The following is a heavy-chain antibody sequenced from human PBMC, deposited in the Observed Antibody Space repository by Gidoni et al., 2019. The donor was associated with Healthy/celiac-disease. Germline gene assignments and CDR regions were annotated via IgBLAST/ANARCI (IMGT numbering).Heavy chain of an antibody. CDR2: ISDDGSNK. CDR3: ARADYYGSGIYYREYYFDY. V-gene: IGHV3-30-3*01. CDR1: GFTFSSSA. J-gene: IGHJ4*02. D-gene: IGHD3-10*01. Sequence: QVQLVASGGGVVQPGRSMRLSCAASGFTFSSSALPWVRQAPGKGLEWVAVISDDGSNKYYADSVKGRFTISRDNSKNTLYLQRNSLRAEDTAVYYCARADYYGSGIYYREYYFDYWGQRTLVTVSS.